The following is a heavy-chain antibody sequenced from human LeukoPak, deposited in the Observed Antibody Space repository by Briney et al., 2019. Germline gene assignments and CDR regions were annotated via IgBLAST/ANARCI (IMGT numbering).Heavy chain of an antibody. CDR1: GFTFSTYS. Sequence: PGGSLRLSCAASGFTFSTYSMNWVRQAPGKGLEWVSYIDSSSSTIYYAASVKGRFTISRDNAKNSLYLQMNSLRAEDTAVYYCVRGGFCTRDICYEFNAFDIWGQGTVVTISS. J-gene: IGHJ3*02. CDR2: IDSSSSTI. V-gene: IGHV3-48*01. D-gene: IGHD2-2*01. CDR3: VRGGFCTRDICYEFNAFDI.